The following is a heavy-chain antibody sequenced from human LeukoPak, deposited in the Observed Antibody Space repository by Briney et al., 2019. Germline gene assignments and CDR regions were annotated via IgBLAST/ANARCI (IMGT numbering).Heavy chain of an antibody. CDR2: IRYDGSNK. D-gene: IGHD3-16*01. Sequence: GGSLRLSCAVSGFTFSSYAMHWVRQAPGKGLEWVAFIRYDGSNKYYADSVKGRFTISRDNSKNTLHLQMNSLRAEDTAVYYCARQPYRGEWPDAFDIWGQGTMVTVSS. V-gene: IGHV3-30*02. CDR1: GFTFSSYA. J-gene: IGHJ3*02. CDR3: ARQPYRGEWPDAFDI.